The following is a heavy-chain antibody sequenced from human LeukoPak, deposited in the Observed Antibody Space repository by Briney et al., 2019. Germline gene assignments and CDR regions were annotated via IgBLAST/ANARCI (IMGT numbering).Heavy chain of an antibody. Sequence: PGRSLRLSCAASGFTFSSYAMHWVRQAPGKGLEWVSSISSGSDHIYYADSVKGRFTISRDNAKNSLYLQMDSLRAEDTAVFFCARNDYSILSGYDYWGQGTLVTVSS. V-gene: IGHV3-21*01. CDR2: ISSGSDHI. CDR1: GFTFSSYA. D-gene: IGHD4-11*01. CDR3: ARNDYSILSGYDY. J-gene: IGHJ4*02.